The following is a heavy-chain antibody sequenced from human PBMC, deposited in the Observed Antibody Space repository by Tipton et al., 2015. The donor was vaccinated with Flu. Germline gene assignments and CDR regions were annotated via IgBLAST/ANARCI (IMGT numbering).Heavy chain of an antibody. Sequence: TLSLTCAVYGGSFSGYYWSWIRQPPGKGLEWIGEINHSGNTYYNSSLKSRVTISLDKSKNQFSLRLVSMTATDTAVYYCARRDYSNYVSEPKNWFDPWGQGILVTVSS. CDR2: INHSGNT. CDR3: ARRDYSNYVSEPKNWFDP. V-gene: IGHV4-34*01. J-gene: IGHJ5*02. D-gene: IGHD4-11*01. CDR1: GGSFSGYY.